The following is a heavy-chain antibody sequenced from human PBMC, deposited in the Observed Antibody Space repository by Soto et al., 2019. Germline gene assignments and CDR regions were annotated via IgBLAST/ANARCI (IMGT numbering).Heavy chain of an antibody. J-gene: IGHJ4*02. D-gene: IGHD3-9*01. CDR2: IYYSGST. V-gene: IGHV4-59*01. Sequence: ETLSLTCTVSGGSISSYYWSWIRQPPGKGLEWIGYIYYSGSTNYNPSLKSRVTISVDTSKNQFSLKLSSVTAADTAVYYCASLDILPPSYYFVYWGQGTLVTVSS. CDR1: GGSISSYY. CDR3: ASLDILPPSYYFVY.